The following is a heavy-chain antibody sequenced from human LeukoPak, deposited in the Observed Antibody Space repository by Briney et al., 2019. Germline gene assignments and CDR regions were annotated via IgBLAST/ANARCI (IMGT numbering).Heavy chain of an antibody. CDR2: INPNSGDT. CDR1: GYTFTGQY. Sequence: ASVKVSCKASGYTFTGQYMHWVRQAPGQGLEWMGWINPNSGDTNYAQKFQGRVTMTRDTSISTAYMELSRLRSDDTAVYSCARDPGSGYGYPHDYWGQGTLVTVSS. J-gene: IGHJ4*02. CDR3: ARDPGSGYGYPHDY. V-gene: IGHV1-2*02. D-gene: IGHD3-10*01.